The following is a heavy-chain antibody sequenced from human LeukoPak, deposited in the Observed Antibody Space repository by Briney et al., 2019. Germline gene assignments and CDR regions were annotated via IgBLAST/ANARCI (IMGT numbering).Heavy chain of an antibody. V-gene: IGHV1-2*02. CDR2: INPNSGGT. D-gene: IGHD6-13*01. J-gene: IGHJ4*02. CDR1: GYTFTNYH. Sequence: ASVKVSCKASGYTFTNYHIHWVRQAPGQGLEWMGWINPNSGGTNYAQKFQGRVTMTRDTSISTAYMELSRLRSDDTAVYYCARDPIAAAANFDYWGQGTLVTVSS. CDR3: ARDPIAAAANFDY.